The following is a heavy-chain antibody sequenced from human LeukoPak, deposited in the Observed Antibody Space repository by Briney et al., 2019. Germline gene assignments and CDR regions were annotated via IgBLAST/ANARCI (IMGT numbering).Heavy chain of an antibody. CDR1: GFTFSSYS. Sequence: GGSLRLSCAASGFTFSSYSMNWVRQAPGKGLEWVSSISISSYIYYADSVKGRFTISRDNAKNSLYLQMNSLRVEDTAMYYCATISDLLFYFDSWGQGTLVTVSS. V-gene: IGHV3-21*01. CDR2: ISISSYI. CDR3: ATISDLLFYFDS. J-gene: IGHJ4*02.